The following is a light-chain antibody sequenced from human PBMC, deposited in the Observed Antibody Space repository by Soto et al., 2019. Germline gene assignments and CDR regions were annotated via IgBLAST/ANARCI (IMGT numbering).Light chain of an antibody. CDR3: CSYAGSPYV. CDR2: DVS. V-gene: IGLV2-11*01. J-gene: IGLJ1*01. CDR1: SSDVGGYNY. Sequence: LKRAGSGSGAARQSVTISCTGTSSDVGGYNYVSWFQQHPGNTPKVMIYDVSKRPSGVPDRFSGSKSGNTASLTISGLQAEDEADYYCCSYAGSPYVFGTGTKVTVL.